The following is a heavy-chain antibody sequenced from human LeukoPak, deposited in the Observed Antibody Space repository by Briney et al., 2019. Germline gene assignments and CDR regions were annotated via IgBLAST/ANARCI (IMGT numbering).Heavy chain of an antibody. D-gene: IGHD3-16*01. CDR1: GGSVSSGSYY. CDR2: IYYSGST. Sequence: PSETLSLTCTVSGGSVSSGSYYWSWIRQPPGKGLEWIGYIYYSGSTNYNPSLKSRVTISVDTSKNQFSLKLSSVTAADTAVYYCARESGITDAFDIWGQGTMVTVSS. J-gene: IGHJ3*02. CDR3: ARESGITDAFDI. V-gene: IGHV4-61*01.